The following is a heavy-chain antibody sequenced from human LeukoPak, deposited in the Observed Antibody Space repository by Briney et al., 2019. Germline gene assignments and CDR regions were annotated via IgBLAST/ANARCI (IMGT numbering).Heavy chain of an antibody. CDR3: ARGHYDILTGNYKWTPDY. D-gene: IGHD3-9*01. CDR1: GFTFSSYK. J-gene: IGHJ4*02. Sequence: GGSLRLSCAASGFTFSSYKMNWVRQAPGRGLEWVSSIHSGGSDVYYADSVKGRFTVSRDNAKNSLFLQMDSLRAEDTALYYCARGHYDILTGNYKWTPDYWGQGTLVTVSS. V-gene: IGHV3-21*06. CDR2: IHSGGSDV.